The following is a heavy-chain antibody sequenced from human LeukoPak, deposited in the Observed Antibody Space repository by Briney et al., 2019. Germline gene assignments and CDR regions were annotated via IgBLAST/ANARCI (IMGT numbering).Heavy chain of an antibody. D-gene: IGHD3-3*01. CDR3: ATLGDDFWSGYYTLFDY. CDR1: GYTLTELS. CDR2: FDPEDGET. Sequence: ASVKVSCKVSGYTLTELSMHWVRQAPGKGLEWMGGFDPEDGETIYAQKFQGRVTMTEDTSTDTAYVELSSLRSEDTAVYYCATLGDDFWSGYYTLFDYWGQGTLVTVSS. J-gene: IGHJ4*02. V-gene: IGHV1-24*01.